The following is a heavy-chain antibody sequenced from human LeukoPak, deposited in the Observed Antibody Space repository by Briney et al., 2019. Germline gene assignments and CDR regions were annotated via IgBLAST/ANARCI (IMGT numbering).Heavy chain of an antibody. Sequence: ASVKVSCKASGYTFTGYYMHWVRQAPGQGLEWMGWINPNSGGTNYAQKFQGRVTMTRDTSISTAYMELSRLRSDDTAVYYCAKVEGAERPVLRYFDWSPLGDAFDIWGQGTMVTVSS. CDR3: AKVEGAERPVLRYFDWSPLGDAFDI. CDR2: INPNSGGT. D-gene: IGHD3-9*01. J-gene: IGHJ3*02. CDR1: GYTFTGYY. V-gene: IGHV1-2*02.